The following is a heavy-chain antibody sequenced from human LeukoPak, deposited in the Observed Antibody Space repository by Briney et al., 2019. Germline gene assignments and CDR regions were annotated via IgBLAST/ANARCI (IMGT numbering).Heavy chain of an antibody. CDR3: ARGGHLGVVPAAFDY. D-gene: IGHD2-2*01. CDR1: GGTFSSYA. CDR2: FSAYNGNT. V-gene: IGHV1-18*01. Sequence: GASVKVSCKASGGTFSSYAISWVRQAPGQGLEWMGWFSAYNGNTNYAQKLQGRVTMTTDTSTSTAYMELRSLRSDDTAVYYCARGGHLGVVPAAFDYWGQGTLVTVSS. J-gene: IGHJ4*02.